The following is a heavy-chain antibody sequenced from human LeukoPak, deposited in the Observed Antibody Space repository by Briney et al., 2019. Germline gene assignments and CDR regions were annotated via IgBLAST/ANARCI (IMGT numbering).Heavy chain of an antibody. V-gene: IGHV3-21*01. J-gene: IGHJ3*02. CDR3: AGAKMATMFGAFDI. Sequence: PGRSLRLSCAASGFTFSSYGMHWVRQAPGKGLEWVAYIISSSSYIEYADSVKGRFTISRDNAKNLVYLQMNSLRAEDTAVYYCAGAKMATMFGAFDIWGQGTMVTVSS. CDR1: GFTFSSYG. CDR2: IISSSSYI. D-gene: IGHD5-24*01.